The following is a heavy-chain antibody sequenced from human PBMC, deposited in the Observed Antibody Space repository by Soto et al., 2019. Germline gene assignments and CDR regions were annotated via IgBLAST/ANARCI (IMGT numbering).Heavy chain of an antibody. V-gene: IGHV1-18*01. Sequence: QVQLVQSGAEVKKPGAPVKVSCKASGYTFTTYGISWVRQAPGQGLEWMGWINTANGNTNFAQNFQGRVTMTTDTSTTTAYMELRSLRSDDTAVYYCARDRKPYCAGDCYSYYFDYWGQGSLVTVSS. CDR3: ARDRKPYCAGDCYSYYFDY. J-gene: IGHJ4*02. CDR2: INTANGNT. D-gene: IGHD2-21*02. CDR1: GYTFTTYG.